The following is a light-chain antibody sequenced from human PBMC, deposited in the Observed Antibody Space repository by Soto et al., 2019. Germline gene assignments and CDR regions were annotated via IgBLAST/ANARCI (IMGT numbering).Light chain of an antibody. CDR1: QTISPW. Sequence: DIQMTQSPSTLSASVGDRVTITCRASQTISPWLAWYQQKPGKAPKILIYKASSLESGVPSRFSGSDSGTEFNLTISSLQPDDFATYYCQQYKTYFRTFGQGTKLEIK. CDR3: QQYKTYFRT. V-gene: IGKV1-5*03. J-gene: IGKJ2*01. CDR2: KAS.